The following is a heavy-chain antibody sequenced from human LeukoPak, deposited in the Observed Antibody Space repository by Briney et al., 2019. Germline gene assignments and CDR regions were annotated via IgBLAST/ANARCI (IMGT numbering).Heavy chain of an antibody. CDR3: ARGVHIVVVTAIGALDI. CDR2: INPNSGGT. J-gene: IGHJ3*02. D-gene: IGHD2-21*02. V-gene: IGHV1-2*04. CDR1: GYTFTSYG. Sequence: ASVKVSCKASGYTFTSYGISWVRQAPGQWLEWMGWINPNSGGTNYAQKFQGWVTMTRDTSISTAYMELSRLRSDDTAVYYCARGVHIVVVTAIGALDIWGQGTMVTVSS.